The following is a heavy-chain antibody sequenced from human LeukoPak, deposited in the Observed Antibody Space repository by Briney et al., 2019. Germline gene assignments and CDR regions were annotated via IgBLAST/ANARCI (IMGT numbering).Heavy chain of an antibody. V-gene: IGHV3-9*01. D-gene: IGHD6-13*01. Sequence: GGSLRLSCAASGLTFDDYAMHWVRQAPGKGLEWVSGISWNSGSIGYADSVKGRFTISRDNAKNSLYLQMNSLRAEDTALYYCAKDMLIAVARTGGPDYWGQGTLVTVSS. CDR1: GLTFDDYA. CDR2: ISWNSGSI. J-gene: IGHJ4*02. CDR3: AKDMLIAVARTGGPDY.